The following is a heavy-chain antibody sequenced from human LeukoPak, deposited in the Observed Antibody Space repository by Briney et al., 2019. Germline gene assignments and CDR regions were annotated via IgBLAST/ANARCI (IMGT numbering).Heavy chain of an antibody. CDR3: ARRPYDILTGPSFDY. CDR1: GFTFSSDW. J-gene: IGHJ4*02. CDR2: INRDGRST. V-gene: IGHV3-74*01. D-gene: IGHD3-9*01. Sequence: PGGSLRLSCAASGFTFSSDWMHWVRQAPGKGLVWISRINRDGRSTTYADSVKGRFTISRDNAKNTLYLQMNSLRAEDTAVYYCARRPYDILTGPSFDYWGQGTLVTVSS.